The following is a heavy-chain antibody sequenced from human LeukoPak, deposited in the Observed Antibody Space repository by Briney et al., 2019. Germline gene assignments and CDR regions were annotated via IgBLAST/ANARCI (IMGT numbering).Heavy chain of an antibody. Sequence: PGRSLRLSCAASGFTFSSYAMHWVRQAPGKGLEWVAVISYDGSNKYYADSVKGRFTISRDNAENSLYLQMDSLRAEDTAVYYCARDPSYGTSLYYYMDVWGKGTTVTVSS. D-gene: IGHD2-8*01. CDR2: ISYDGSNK. V-gene: IGHV3-30*04. CDR1: GFTFSSYA. J-gene: IGHJ6*03. CDR3: ARDPSYGTSLYYYMDV.